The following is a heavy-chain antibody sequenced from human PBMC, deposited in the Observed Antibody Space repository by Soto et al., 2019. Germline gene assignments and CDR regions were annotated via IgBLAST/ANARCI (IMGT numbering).Heavy chain of an antibody. Sequence: QVQLVQSGAEVKKPGSSVKVSCKASGGTFSKHAINWVRQAPGQGLEWMGRIIPIFTTTDYAQRFQGRVTITADESTITAYMELSSLKHDDTAVYYCAREVAADGTFREDVFDIWGQGTMVTVSS. CDR3: AREVAADGTFREDVFDI. D-gene: IGHD6-13*01. J-gene: IGHJ3*02. V-gene: IGHV1-69*12. CDR2: IIPIFTTT. CDR1: GGTFSKHA.